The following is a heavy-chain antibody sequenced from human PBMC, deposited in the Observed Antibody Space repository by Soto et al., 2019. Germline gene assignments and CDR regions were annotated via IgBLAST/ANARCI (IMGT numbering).Heavy chain of an antibody. V-gene: IGHV3-23*01. CDR3: AKSRGVSSIAARVDY. D-gene: IGHD6-6*01. CDR1: GFTFSSYA. CDR2: ISGSGGST. J-gene: IGHJ4*02. Sequence: GSLRLSCAASGFTFSSYAMSWVRQAPGKGLEWVSAISGSGGSTYYADSVKGRFTISRDNSKNTLYLQMNSPRAEDTAVYYCAKSRGVSSIAARVDYWGQGTLVTVSS.